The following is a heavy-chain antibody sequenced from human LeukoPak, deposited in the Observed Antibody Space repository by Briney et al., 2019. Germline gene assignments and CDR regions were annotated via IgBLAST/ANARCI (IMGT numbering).Heavy chain of an antibody. V-gene: IGHV1-24*01. CDR1: GYTLTELS. CDR2: FDPEDGET. J-gene: IGHJ4*02. CDR3: ARGVRFLEWYPFDY. Sequence: ASVKVSCKVSGYTLTELSMHWVRQAPGKGLEWMGGFDPEDGETIYAQKFQGRVTMTEDTSTDTAYMELSSLRSEDTAVYYCARGVRFLEWYPFDYWGQGTLVTVSS. D-gene: IGHD3-3*01.